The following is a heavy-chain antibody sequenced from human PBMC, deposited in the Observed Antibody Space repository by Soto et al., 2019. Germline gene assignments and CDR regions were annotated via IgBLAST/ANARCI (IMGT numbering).Heavy chain of an antibody. CDR1: GGSFSGYY. Sequence: SETLSLTCAVYGGSFSGYYWSWIRQPPGKGLEWIGEINHSGSTNYNPSLKSRVTISVDTSKNQFSLKLSSVTAADTAVYYCARGRDTSMARRRSEPETYYLDYWGQGTLVTVSS. J-gene: IGHJ4*02. CDR3: ARGRDTSMARRRSEPETYYLDY. D-gene: IGHD5-18*01. CDR2: INHSGST. V-gene: IGHV4-34*01.